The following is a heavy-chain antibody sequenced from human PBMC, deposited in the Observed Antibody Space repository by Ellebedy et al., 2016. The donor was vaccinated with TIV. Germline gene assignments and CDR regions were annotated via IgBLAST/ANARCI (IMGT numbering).Heavy chain of an antibody. CDR2: IQQDGSER. V-gene: IGHV3-7*01. CDR1: GFTFSNYW. CDR3: ARDQWLGRAYYFDY. J-gene: IGHJ4*02. Sequence: GGSLRLSCAASGFTFSNYWMTWVRQAPGKGLEWVANIQQDGSERYYVDSVKGRFAISRDNARNSLYLQMNSLGDEDTAVYYCARDQWLGRAYYFDYWGQGTLVTVSS. D-gene: IGHD6-19*01.